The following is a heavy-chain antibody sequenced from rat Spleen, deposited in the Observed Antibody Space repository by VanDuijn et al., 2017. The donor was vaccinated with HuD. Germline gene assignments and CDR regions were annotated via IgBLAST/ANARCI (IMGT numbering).Heavy chain of an antibody. J-gene: IGHJ2*01. CDR3: SPRPGHNLDY. D-gene: IGHD1-4*01. V-gene: IGHV5-31*01. CDR2: ISNAGDT. Sequence: EVQLVESGGGRVQPGRSLKLSCVASGITFNNYWMTWIRQAPGKGLEWVASISNAGDTYYPESVKGRFSISRENAKSTTYLHMNSLRSEDTSTYYCSPRPGHNLDYWGQGVMVTASS. CDR1: GITFNNYW.